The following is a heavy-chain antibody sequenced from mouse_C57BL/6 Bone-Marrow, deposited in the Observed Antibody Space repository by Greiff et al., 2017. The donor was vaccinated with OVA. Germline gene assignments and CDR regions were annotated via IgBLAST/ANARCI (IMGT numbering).Heavy chain of an antibody. D-gene: IGHD1-1*01. V-gene: IGHV1-55*01. CDR2: IYPGSGST. J-gene: IGHJ2*01. CDR3: ARRRDYGFHFDD. Sequence: QVQLQQPGAELVKPGASVKMSCKASGYTFTSYWITWVKQRPGQGLEWIGDIYPGSGSTNYNEKFKSKATLTVDTSSSTAYMQLSSLTSEDSAVYYCARRRDYGFHFDDWGQGTTLTVSS. CDR1: GYTFTSYW.